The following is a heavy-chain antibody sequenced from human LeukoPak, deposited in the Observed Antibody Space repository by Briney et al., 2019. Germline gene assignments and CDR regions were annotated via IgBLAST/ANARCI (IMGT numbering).Heavy chain of an antibody. Sequence: GGSLRLSCAASGFIFSSDAMNWVRQAPGKGLDWVSGVSGSGGTTVYADSVKGRFTISRNNSKNTLYLQMNSLRAEDTAVYYCAKEGAYAALNAWGQGTLVSVSS. CDR3: AKEGAYAALNA. CDR1: GFIFSSDA. V-gene: IGHV3-23*01. CDR2: VSGSGGTT. J-gene: IGHJ5*02. D-gene: IGHD1-26*01.